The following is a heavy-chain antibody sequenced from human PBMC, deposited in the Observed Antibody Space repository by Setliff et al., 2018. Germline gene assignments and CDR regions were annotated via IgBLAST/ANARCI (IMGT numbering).Heavy chain of an antibody. CDR1: GGSINSYY. V-gene: IGHV4-59*01. CDR3: ARDQWVRSPPLYFSYSMDV. D-gene: IGHD5-12*01. Sequence: SETLSLTCSVSGGSINSYYWSWIRQPPGKGLEWIGYISYSGSTNNPSLKSRVTISLATSKNQFSLKLRSVTAADTAVYYCARDQWVRSPPLYFSYSMDVWGQGTTVTVSS. CDR2: ISYSGST. J-gene: IGHJ6*02.